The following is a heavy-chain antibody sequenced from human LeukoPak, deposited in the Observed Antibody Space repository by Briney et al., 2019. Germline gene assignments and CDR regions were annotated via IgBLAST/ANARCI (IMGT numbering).Heavy chain of an antibody. V-gene: IGHV4-39*01. CDR2: IYYSGST. Sequence: SSETLSLTCTVSGGSISSSSYYWCWIRQPPGKGLEWIGSIYYSGSTYYNPSLKSRVTISVDTSKNQFSLKLSSVTAADTAVYYCAVVGTILRDFDYWGQGTLVTVSS. CDR1: GGSISSSSYY. J-gene: IGHJ4*02. D-gene: IGHD2-15*01. CDR3: AVVGTILRDFDY.